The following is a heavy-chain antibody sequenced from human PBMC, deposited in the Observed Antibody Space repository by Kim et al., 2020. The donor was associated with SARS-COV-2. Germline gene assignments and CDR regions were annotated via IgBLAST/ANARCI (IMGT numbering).Heavy chain of an antibody. Sequence: ASVKVSCKASGYTFTGYYMHWVRQAPGQGLEWMGWINPNSGGTNYAQKFQGRVTMTRDTSISTAYMELSRLRSDDTAVYYCARDRITMVRGGTDNNWFDPWGQGTLVTVSS. CDR2: INPNSGGT. V-gene: IGHV1-2*02. CDR1: GYTFTGYY. D-gene: IGHD3-10*01. J-gene: IGHJ5*02. CDR3: ARDRITMVRGGTDNNWFDP.